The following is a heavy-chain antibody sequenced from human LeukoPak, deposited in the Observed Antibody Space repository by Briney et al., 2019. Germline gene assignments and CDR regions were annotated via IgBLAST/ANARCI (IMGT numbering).Heavy chain of an antibody. CDR1: GFTFSSYG. Sequence: GGSLRLSCAASGFTFSSYGMHWTRQAPGKRLEGVGVIWYDGSNKYYADSVKGRFTISRDNSKNTLYLQMNSLRAEDTAVYYCAKTTSNYYYYYMDVWGKGTTVTVSS. D-gene: IGHD1-14*01. V-gene: IGHV3-33*06. CDR2: IWYDGSNK. CDR3: AKTTSNYYYYYMDV. J-gene: IGHJ6*03.